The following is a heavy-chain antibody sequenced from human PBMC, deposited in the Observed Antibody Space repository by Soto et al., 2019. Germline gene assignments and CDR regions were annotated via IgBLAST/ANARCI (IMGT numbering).Heavy chain of an antibody. J-gene: IGHJ4*02. V-gene: IGHV3-23*03. D-gene: IGHD2-21*01. CDR2: IQNVGGTT. CDR3: PTLLYTGAPGFFLDS. Sequence: SLSLSCAASGFTFSSYYMAWVRQAPGKGLECISSIQNVGGTTYYADSVKGRFTISRDNSKDTLNLQMNRLKVEDTAVYYCPTLLYTGAPGFFLDSWGQGTLATVSS. CDR1: GFTFSSYY.